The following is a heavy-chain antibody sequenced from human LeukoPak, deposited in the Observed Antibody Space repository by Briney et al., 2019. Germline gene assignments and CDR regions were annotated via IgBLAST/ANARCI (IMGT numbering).Heavy chain of an antibody. V-gene: IGHV4-39*01. D-gene: IGHD4-17*01. J-gene: IGHJ3*02. CDR2: IYYSGST. CDR1: GGSISSGGYY. Sequence: SETLSLTCTVSGGSISSGGYYWSWIRQHPGKGLEWIGYIYYSGSTYYNPSLKSRVTISVDTSKNQFSLKLSSVTAADTAVYYCARHKYDYGDYGGRDDAFDIWGQGTIVTVSS. CDR3: ARHKYDYGDYGGRDDAFDI.